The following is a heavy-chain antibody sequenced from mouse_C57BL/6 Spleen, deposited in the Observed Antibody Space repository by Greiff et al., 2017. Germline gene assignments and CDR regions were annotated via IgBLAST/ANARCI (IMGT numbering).Heavy chain of an antibody. V-gene: IGHV1-15*01. CDR3: TVRDVDY. CDR1: GYTFTDYE. D-gene: IGHD3-3*01. CDR2: IDPETGGT. J-gene: IGHJ2*01. Sequence: QVQLKESGAELVRPGASVTLSCKASGYTFTDYEMHWVKQTPVHGLEWIGAIDPETGGTAYNQKFKGKAILTADKSSSTAYMELRSLTSEDSAVYYCTVRDVDYWGQGTTLTVSS.